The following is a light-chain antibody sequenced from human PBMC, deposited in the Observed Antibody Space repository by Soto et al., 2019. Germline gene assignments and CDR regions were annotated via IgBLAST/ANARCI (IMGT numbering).Light chain of an antibody. CDR1: QSVTSN. Sequence: IVLTQSPGTLSLSAGERATLSCRASQSVTSNLAWYQQKPGQAPRLLIYGASSRATGIPDRFSGSGSGTDFTLTISRLAPEDFAVYDCQQYDSPWTFGQGTKVDI. J-gene: IGKJ1*01. CDR3: QQYDSPWT. CDR2: GAS. V-gene: IGKV3-20*01.